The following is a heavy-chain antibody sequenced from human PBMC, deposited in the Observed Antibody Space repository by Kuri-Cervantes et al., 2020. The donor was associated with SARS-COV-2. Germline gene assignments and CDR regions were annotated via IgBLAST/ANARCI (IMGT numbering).Heavy chain of an antibody. CDR1: GYPFSGYP. V-gene: IGHV1-8*01. Sequence: ASVKVSCKASGYPFSGYPINWLRQATGHGPEWVGWMDPSSGNTGYGPKFQGRITLTRDTSTSTAYMELSSLTSEDTAIYYCARSLGTGDIWGQGTVVTVSS. CDR3: ARSLGTGDI. CDR2: MDPSSGNT. J-gene: IGHJ3*02. D-gene: IGHD1-1*01.